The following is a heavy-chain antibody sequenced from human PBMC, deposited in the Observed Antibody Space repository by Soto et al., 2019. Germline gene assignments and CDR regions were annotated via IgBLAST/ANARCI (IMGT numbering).Heavy chain of an antibody. J-gene: IGHJ6*02. CDR1: EFTFNTYW. CDR2: IKDDGSEK. D-gene: IGHD6-19*01. Sequence: EVQLVESGGGLVQPGGSLRLSCLASEFTFNTYWMNWVRQAPGRGLEWVVNIKDDGSEKNYVDSVKGRFTISRDNAKNSLYLQMNSLRGEETAVYFCARDWGTPGRGSAVGYYYHYGMDVWGQGTTVTVSS. CDR3: ARDWGTPGRGSAVGYYYHYGMDV. V-gene: IGHV3-7*05.